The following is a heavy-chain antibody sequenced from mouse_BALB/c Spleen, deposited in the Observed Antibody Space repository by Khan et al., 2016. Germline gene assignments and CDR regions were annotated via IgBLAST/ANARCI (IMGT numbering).Heavy chain of an antibody. CDR2: IRGETNNHAI. V-gene: IGHV6-6*01. Sequence: EVKLEVSGGGLVQPGGSMKLSCAASGFTFSDAWMDWVRQSPERGLEWVAEIRGETNNHAIYYAESVKGRFTISRDDSKSSVYLQMNSLRAEDTGIYYCTLYEHGAVDDWGQGTSVTVSS. J-gene: IGHJ4*01. CDR3: TLYEHGAVDD. CDR1: GFTFSDAW. D-gene: IGHD1-1*01.